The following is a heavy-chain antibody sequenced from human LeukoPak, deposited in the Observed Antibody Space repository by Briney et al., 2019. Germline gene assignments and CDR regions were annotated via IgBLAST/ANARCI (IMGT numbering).Heavy chain of an antibody. V-gene: IGHV3-74*01. D-gene: IGHD3-3*01. CDR2: INSDGSSI. CDR1: GFTFGSHW. J-gene: IGHJ4*02. CDR3: ARDFGSTTWSGFDS. Sequence: GGSLRLSCAASGFTFGSHWMNWVRQAPGKGLVWVSRINSDGSSISYADSVKGRFTISRDNAKNTLYLQMNSLRAEDTAVYYCARDFGSTTWSGFDSWGQGTLVTVSS.